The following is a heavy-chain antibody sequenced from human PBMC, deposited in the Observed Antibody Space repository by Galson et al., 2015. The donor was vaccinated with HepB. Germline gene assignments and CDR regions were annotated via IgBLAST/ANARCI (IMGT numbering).Heavy chain of an antibody. J-gene: IGHJ3*02. Sequence: SLRLSCAASGFTFSGYSMNWFRQAPGKGLEWVSYITYSSGDKRYGDSAEGRFTISRDNAKNSLYLQINGLRAEDTAIYYCVGDDNWAFDIWGQGTMVTVSS. CDR3: VGDDNWAFDI. V-gene: IGHV3-48*01. CDR2: ITYSSGDK. D-gene: IGHD5-24*01. CDR1: GFTFSGYS.